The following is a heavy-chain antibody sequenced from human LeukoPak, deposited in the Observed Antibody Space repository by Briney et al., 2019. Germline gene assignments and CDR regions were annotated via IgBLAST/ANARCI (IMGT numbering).Heavy chain of an antibody. V-gene: IGHV3-23*01. CDR2: ISGSGGST. CDR1: GFTFSSYA. Sequence: PGGSLRLSCAASGFTFSSYAMSWVRQPPGKGLEWVSAISGSGGSTYYADSVKGRFTISRDNSKNTLYLQMNSLRAEDTAVYYCAKDRDIVVVPALFDPWGQGTLVTVSS. CDR3: AKDRDIVVVPALFDP. J-gene: IGHJ5*02. D-gene: IGHD2-2*01.